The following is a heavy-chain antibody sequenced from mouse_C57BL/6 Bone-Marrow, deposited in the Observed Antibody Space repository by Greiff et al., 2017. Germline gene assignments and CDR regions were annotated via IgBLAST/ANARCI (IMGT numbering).Heavy chain of an antibody. D-gene: IGHD2-1*01. CDR3: AIYSYY. CDR2: IPPNSGST. CDR1: GYTFTSYW. J-gene: IGHJ2*01. Sequence: QVQLQQPGAELVKPGASVKLSCKASGYTFTSYWMHWVKQRPGQGLEWIGMIPPNSGSTNSNEKFKSKATLTVDTSSSTAYMQLSSLTSEDSAVYYCAIYSYYWGQGTTLTVSS. V-gene: IGHV1-64*01.